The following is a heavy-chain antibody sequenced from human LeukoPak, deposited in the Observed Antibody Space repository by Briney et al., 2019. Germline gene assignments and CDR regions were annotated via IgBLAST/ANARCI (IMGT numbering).Heavy chain of an antibody. V-gene: IGHV1-2*02. Sequence: ASVKVSCKASGYTFTGYYMHWVRQAPGQGLEWMGWINPNSGGTNYAQKFQGRVTMTRDTSISTAYMELSRLRSDDAAVYYCASYSSGWYGLFDYWGQGTLVTVSS. CDR1: GYTFTGYY. D-gene: IGHD6-19*01. CDR3: ASYSSGWYGLFDY. J-gene: IGHJ4*02. CDR2: INPNSGGT.